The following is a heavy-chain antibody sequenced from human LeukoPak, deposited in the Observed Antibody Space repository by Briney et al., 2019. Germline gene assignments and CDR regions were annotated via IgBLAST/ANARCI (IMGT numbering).Heavy chain of an antibody. V-gene: IGHV4-34*01. Sequence: SETLSLTCAVYGGSFSGYYWSWIRQPPGKGLEWIGEINHSGSTNYNPSLKSRVTISVDTSKNQFSLKLSSVTAADTAVYYCARLGGDGSNDAFDIWGQGTMVTVSS. J-gene: IGHJ3*02. CDR1: GGSFSGYY. CDR2: INHSGST. D-gene: IGHD2-21*01. CDR3: ARLGGDGSNDAFDI.